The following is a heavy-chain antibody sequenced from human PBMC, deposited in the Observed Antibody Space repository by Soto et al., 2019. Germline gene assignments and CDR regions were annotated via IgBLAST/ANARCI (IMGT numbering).Heavy chain of an antibody. CDR1: GFTFSTYG. V-gene: IGHV3-23*01. Sequence: GGSLRLSCAASGFTFSTYGMSWVRQAPGKGLEWVSSTSGSGDNTYYADSVKGRFTISRDNSKNKLYLQMNSLRAEDTAVYYCARQDVLTFGGAVTNYHFYGMDVWGQGTTVTVSS. CDR3: ARQDVLTFGGAVTNYHFYGMDV. CDR2: TSGSGDNT. J-gene: IGHJ6*02. D-gene: IGHD3-16*01.